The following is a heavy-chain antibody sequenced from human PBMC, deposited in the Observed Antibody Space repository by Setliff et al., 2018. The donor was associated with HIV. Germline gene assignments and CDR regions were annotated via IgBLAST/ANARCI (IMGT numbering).Heavy chain of an antibody. CDR1: GGSFSSSHYY. Sequence: SETLSLTCTVSGGSFSSSHYYWGWIRQPPGKGLEWIGYIYYSGSTNYNPSLKSRVTISVDTSKNQFSLKLSSVTAADTAVYYCARGVGSYGKGNWFDPWGQGTLVTVSS. J-gene: IGHJ5*02. V-gene: IGHV4-61*01. CDR2: IYYSGST. D-gene: IGHD1-26*01. CDR3: ARGVGSYGKGNWFDP.